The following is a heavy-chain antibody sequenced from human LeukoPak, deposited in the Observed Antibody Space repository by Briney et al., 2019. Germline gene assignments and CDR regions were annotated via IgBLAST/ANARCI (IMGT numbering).Heavy chain of an antibody. CDR1: GYTFTKYA. D-gene: IGHD3-22*01. CDR2: IDTNTGNP. J-gene: IGHJ4*02. Sequence: ASVKVSCKGSGYTFTKYAISWVRQAPGQGLEYMGWIDTNTGNPTYAQGFTGRFVFSLDTSVSTAYLQVSSLKAEDSAIYFCANCYDSSGFFAYWGQGTLVTVSS. V-gene: IGHV7-4-1*02. CDR3: ANCYDSSGFFAY.